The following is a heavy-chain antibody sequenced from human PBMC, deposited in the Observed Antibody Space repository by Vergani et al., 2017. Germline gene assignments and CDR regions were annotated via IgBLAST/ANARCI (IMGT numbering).Heavy chain of an antibody. D-gene: IGHD4-17*01. CDR3: AKDGRENSDYGYFDY. V-gene: IGHV3-23*01. J-gene: IGHJ4*02. CDR2: ISGSGVSA. Sequence: EVQLLESGGGLVQPGGSLRLTCAASEFTFSNYAMNWVRQAPGKGLEWVSGISGSGVSAYYTDSVTGRFTISRDNSKNMLFLQMNNLRTEDTAIYYCAKDGRENSDYGYFDYWGQGTLVTVSS. CDR1: EFTFSNYA.